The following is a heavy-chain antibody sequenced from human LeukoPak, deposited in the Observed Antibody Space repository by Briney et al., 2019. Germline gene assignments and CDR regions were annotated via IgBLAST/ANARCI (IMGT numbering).Heavy chain of an antibody. CDR1: GGTFSSYA. D-gene: IGHD3-10*01. CDR2: IIPIFGTA. CDR3: ARAKPKNMVRGLIMRRESRYYFDY. Sequence: ASVKVSCKASGGTFSSYAISWVRQAPGQGLEWMGGIIPIFGTANYAQKFQGRVTITADESTSTAYMELSSLRSEDTAVYYCARAKPKNMVRGLIMRRESRYYFDYWGQGTLVTVSS. V-gene: IGHV1-69*13. J-gene: IGHJ4*02.